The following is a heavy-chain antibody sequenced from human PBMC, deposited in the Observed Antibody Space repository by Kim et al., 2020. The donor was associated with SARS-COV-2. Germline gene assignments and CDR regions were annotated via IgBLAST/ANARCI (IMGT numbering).Heavy chain of an antibody. J-gene: IGHJ1*01. CDR3: ASLGLDWSGGSGSGD. Sequence: SETLSLTCAVSGGSISSSNWWCWVRQPPGERLGWSGEIHHSGSTNYNPSHKSRATTLEAKTKNQSPLKRTSVTAAATAVYCCASLGLDWSGGSGSGDWG. CDR1: GGSISSSNW. D-gene: IGHD2-15*01. CDR2: IHHSGST. V-gene: IGHV4-4*01.